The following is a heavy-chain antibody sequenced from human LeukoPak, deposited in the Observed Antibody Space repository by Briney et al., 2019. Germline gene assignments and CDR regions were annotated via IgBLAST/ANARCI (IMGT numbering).Heavy chain of an antibody. V-gene: IGHV3-53*04. CDR2: IESGGST. J-gene: IGHJ6*02. Sequence: PGGSLRLSCAASGLTVSSNYMSCVSQARGKGMGWDSVIESGGSTYYADSVKGRFTISRHNPKNTLYLQMNSLRAEDTAVYYCARALMEYYGDDYGMDVWGQGTTVTVSS. CDR1: GLTVSSNY. D-gene: IGHD4-17*01. CDR3: ARALMEYYGDDYGMDV.